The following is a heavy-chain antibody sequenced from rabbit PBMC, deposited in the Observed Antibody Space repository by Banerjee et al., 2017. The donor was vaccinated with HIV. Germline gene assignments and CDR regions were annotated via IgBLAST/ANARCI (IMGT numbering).Heavy chain of an antibody. CDR1: GSDISSNA. V-gene: IGHV1S47*01. CDR3: ARDLAGVIGWNFNL. Sequence: QEQLVESGGGLVQPEGSLTLTCKASGSDISSNAMCWVRQAPGKGLELIACIYSSNGDKWYASWVNGRFTISKTSSTTVTLQMTSLTAADTATYLCARDLAGVIGWNFNLWGPGTLAPS. D-gene: IGHD4-1*01. J-gene: IGHJ4*01. CDR2: IYSSNGDK.